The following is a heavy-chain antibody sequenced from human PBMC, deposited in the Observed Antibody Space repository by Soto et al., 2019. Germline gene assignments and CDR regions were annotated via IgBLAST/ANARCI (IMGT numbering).Heavy chain of an antibody. V-gene: IGHV4-34*01. CDR3: AREGITNWFDP. CDR1: GGSFSGYY. D-gene: IGHD1-20*01. CDR2: INHSGST. Sequence: SETLSLTCAVYGGSFSGYYWSWIRQPPGKGLEWIGEINHSGSTNYNPSLKSRVTISVDTSKNQFSLKLSSVTAADTAVYYCAREGITNWFDPWGQGTLVTVSS. J-gene: IGHJ5*02.